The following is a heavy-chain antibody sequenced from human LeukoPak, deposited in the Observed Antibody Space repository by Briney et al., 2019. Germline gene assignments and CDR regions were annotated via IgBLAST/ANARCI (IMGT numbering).Heavy chain of an antibody. Sequence: GESLKISCKGSGYSFTSYGIGWVRQMPGKGLEWMGIIYPGDSDTRYSPSFQGQVTISADKSISTAYLQWSSLKASDTAMYYCARSIEMATITFDYWGQVTLVTVSS. CDR2: IYPGDSDT. V-gene: IGHV5-51*01. CDR3: ARSIEMATITFDY. J-gene: IGHJ4*02. D-gene: IGHD5-24*01. CDR1: GYSFTSYG.